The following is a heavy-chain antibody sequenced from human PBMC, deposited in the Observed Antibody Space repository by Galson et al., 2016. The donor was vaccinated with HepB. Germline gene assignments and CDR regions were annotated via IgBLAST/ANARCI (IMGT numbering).Heavy chain of an antibody. V-gene: IGHV3-23*01. CDR1: KFTFSNYA. J-gene: IGHJ3*02. D-gene: IGHD3-10*01. Sequence: LRLSCAASKFTFSNYAMSWVRQAPGKGLEWVSAISGSGVSTYYADSVKGRFTISRDNSKTTLYLQMNSLRSGDTAVYYCAKVINGAIDAFDIWGQGTMVTVSS. CDR2: ISGSGVST. CDR3: AKVINGAIDAFDI.